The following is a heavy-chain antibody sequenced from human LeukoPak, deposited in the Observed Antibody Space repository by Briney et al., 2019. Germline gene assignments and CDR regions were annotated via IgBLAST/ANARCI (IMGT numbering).Heavy chain of an antibody. CDR1: GGSISSGDYY. CDR3: ARGRGHLDRLAVAKTNWFDP. V-gene: IGHV4-30-4*01. Sequence: PSETLSLTCTISGGSISSGDYYWSWIRQPPGKGLEWIGYIYYSGSTYYNPSLKSRVTISVDTSKNQFSLKLSSVTAADTAVYYCARGRGHLDRLAVAKTNWFDPWGQGTLVTVSS. D-gene: IGHD6-19*01. J-gene: IGHJ5*02. CDR2: IYYSGST.